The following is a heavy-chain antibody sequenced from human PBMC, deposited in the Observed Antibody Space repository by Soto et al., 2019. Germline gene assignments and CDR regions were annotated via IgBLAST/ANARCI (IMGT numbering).Heavy chain of an antibody. CDR1: GFTFSSYE. CDR2: ISSSGSTI. Sequence: GGSLRLSCAASGFTFSSYEMNWVRQAPGKGLEWVSYISSSGSTIYYADSVKGRFTISRDNAKNSLYLQMNSLRAEDTAVYYCARVPPIAARYYYYYMDVWGKGTTVTVSS. J-gene: IGHJ6*03. CDR3: ARVPPIAARYYYYYMDV. V-gene: IGHV3-48*03. D-gene: IGHD6-6*01.